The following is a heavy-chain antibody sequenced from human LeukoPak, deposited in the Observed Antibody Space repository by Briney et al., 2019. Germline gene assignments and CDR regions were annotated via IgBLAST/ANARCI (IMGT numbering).Heavy chain of an antibody. D-gene: IGHD1-26*01. V-gene: IGHV4-34*01. CDR1: GGSFSGYY. J-gene: IGHJ6*03. CDR3: ARGSSGSCFHYYYYMDV. CDR2: INHSGST. Sequence: PSETLSLTCAVYGGSFSGYYWSWIRQPPGKGLEWIGEINHSGSTNYNPSLKSRVTISVDTSKNQFSLKLSSVTAADTAVYYCARGSSGSCFHYYYYMDVWGKGTTVTVSS.